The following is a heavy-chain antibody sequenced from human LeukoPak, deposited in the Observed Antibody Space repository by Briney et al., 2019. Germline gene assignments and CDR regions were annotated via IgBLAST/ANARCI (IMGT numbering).Heavy chain of an antibody. V-gene: IGHV1-2*06. CDR1: GYTFTGYY. CDR2: INPNSGGK. J-gene: IGHJ5*02. CDR3: ARDRSSWEDGWFDP. D-gene: IGHD6-13*01. Sequence: GASVKVSCKASGYTFTGYYMHWVRQAPGQGLEWMGRINPNSGGKNYAQKFQGRVTMTRDTSISTAYMELSRLGSDDTAVYYCARDRSSWEDGWFDPWGQGTLVTVSS.